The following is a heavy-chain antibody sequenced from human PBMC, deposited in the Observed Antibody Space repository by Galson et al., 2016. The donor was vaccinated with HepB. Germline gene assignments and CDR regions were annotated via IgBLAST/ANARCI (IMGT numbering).Heavy chain of an antibody. V-gene: IGHV3-9*01. CDR2: ISWNSGSI. Sequence: SLRLSCAASGFTFDDYAMHWVRQAPGKGLEWVSGISWNSGSIGYADSVKGRFTISRENVKSSLYLQMNSLRAEDTALYYCAKGRGSGIAAAGFDYWGQGTLVTVSS. D-gene: IGHD6-13*01. CDR1: GFTFDDYA. CDR3: AKGRGSGIAAAGFDY. J-gene: IGHJ4*02.